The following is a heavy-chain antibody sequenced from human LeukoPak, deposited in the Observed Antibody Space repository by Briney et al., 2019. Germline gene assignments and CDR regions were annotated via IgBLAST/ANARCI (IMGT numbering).Heavy chain of an antibody. CDR3: ARAGNIRFDY. Sequence: GGSLRLSCAASGFTFSNYAMTWVRQAPGKGLEWVSGISGSGGSTYYADSVKGRFTISRDNSKNTLYLQMNTLRAEDTAVYYCARAGNIRFDYWGQGTLVTVSS. CDR1: GFTFSNYA. J-gene: IGHJ4*02. CDR2: ISGSGGST. V-gene: IGHV3-23*01. D-gene: IGHD2/OR15-2a*01.